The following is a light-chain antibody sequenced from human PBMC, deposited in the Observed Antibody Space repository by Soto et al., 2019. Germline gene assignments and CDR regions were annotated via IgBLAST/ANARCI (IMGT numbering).Light chain of an antibody. Sequence: HFVLAQPPSGSRTPGQQLSISCSGSSTNIGSNYVYGYQQLPGTAPKLLIYRNNQRPSGVPDRFSGSKSGTSASLAISGLRSEDEAEYYCAAWDDSLSGPNVYGTGTKVTVL. J-gene: IGLJ1*01. CDR1: STNIGSNY. CDR3: AAWDDSLSGPNV. CDR2: RNN. V-gene: IGLV1-47*01.